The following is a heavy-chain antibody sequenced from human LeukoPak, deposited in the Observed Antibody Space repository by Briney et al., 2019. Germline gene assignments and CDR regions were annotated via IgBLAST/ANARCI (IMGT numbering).Heavy chain of an antibody. V-gene: IGHV3-11*01. D-gene: IGHD3-10*01. J-gene: IGHJ4*02. Sequence: GSLRLSCAASGFTFSDYYMSWIRQAPGKGLEWVSYISSSGSAIYYADSVKGRFTISRDNAKNSLYLQMNSLRAEHTAVYYCARDVTYYYGSGSHYWGQGTLVTVSS. CDR2: ISSSGSAI. CDR1: GFTFSDYY. CDR3: ARDVTYYYGSGSHY.